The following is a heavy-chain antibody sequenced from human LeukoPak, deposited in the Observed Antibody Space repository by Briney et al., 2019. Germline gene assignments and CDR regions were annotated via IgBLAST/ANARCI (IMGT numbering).Heavy chain of an antibody. CDR2: INGSGGST. J-gene: IGHJ4*02. V-gene: IGHV3-23*01. CDR1: GFSFSSYA. Sequence: GGSLRLSCAASGFSFSSYAMTWVRQAPGKGLEWVSAINGSGGSTYYADSVKGRFTISRDNAKNSLYLQMNSLRAEDTAVYYCAKAPYGSGSYIPLDYWGQGTLVTVSS. D-gene: IGHD3-10*01. CDR3: AKAPYGSGSYIPLDY.